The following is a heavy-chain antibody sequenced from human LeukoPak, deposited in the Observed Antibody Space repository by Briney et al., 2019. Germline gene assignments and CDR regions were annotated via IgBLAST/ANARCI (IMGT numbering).Heavy chain of an antibody. V-gene: IGHV3-30*02. D-gene: IGHD3-16*02. CDR2: IRYDGSNK. CDR1: GFTFSSYG. Sequence: GGSLRLSCAPSGFTFSSYGMHWVRQAPGKGLEWVAFIRYDGSNKYYADSVKGRFTISRDNSKNTLYLQMNSLRAEDTAVYYCAKDSNDYVWGSYRYTGYFDYWGQGTLVTVSS. CDR3: AKDSNDYVWGSYRYTGYFDY. J-gene: IGHJ4*02.